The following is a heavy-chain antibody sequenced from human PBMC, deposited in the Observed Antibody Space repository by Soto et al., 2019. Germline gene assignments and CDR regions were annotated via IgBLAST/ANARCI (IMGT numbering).Heavy chain of an antibody. Sequence: GGSLRLSCAASGFTFSSYGMHWVRQAPGKGLEWVAVIWYDGSNKYYADSVKGRFTISRDNSKNTLYLQMNSLRAEDTAVYYCARDGLFPYCGGDCYQFDYWGQGTLVTVSS. D-gene: IGHD2-21*02. J-gene: IGHJ4*02. CDR2: IWYDGSNK. CDR3: ARDGLFPYCGGDCYQFDY. CDR1: GFTFSSYG. V-gene: IGHV3-33*01.